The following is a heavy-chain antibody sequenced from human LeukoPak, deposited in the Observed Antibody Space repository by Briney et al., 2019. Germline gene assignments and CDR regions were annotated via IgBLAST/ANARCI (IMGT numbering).Heavy chain of an antibody. CDR3: AKDSRNDRANNWFDP. CDR1: GFTFSSYA. J-gene: IGHJ5*02. D-gene: IGHD1-1*01. Sequence: PGGSLRLSCAASGFTFSSYAMSWVRQAPGKGLEWVSAISGSGGSTYYADSVKSRFTISRDNSKNTLYLQMNSLRAEDTAVYYCAKDSRNDRANNWFDPWGQGTLVTVSS. V-gene: IGHV3-23*01. CDR2: ISGSGGST.